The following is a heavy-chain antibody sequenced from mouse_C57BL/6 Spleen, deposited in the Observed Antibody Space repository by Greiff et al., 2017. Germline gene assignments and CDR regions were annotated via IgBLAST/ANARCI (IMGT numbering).Heavy chain of an antibody. V-gene: IGHV5-4*01. CDR3: ARDGGNFPFAY. J-gene: IGHJ3*01. CDR1: GFTFSRYA. D-gene: IGHD2-1*01. Sequence: EVKLVESGGGLVKPGGSLKLSCAASGFTFSRYAMSWVRQTPEKRLEWVATISDGGSYTYYPDNVKGRFTISRDNAKNNLYLQMSHLKSEDTAMYYCARDGGNFPFAYWGQGTLVTVSA. CDR2: ISDGGSYT.